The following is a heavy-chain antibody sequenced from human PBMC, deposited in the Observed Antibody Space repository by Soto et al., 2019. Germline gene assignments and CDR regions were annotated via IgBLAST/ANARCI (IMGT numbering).Heavy chain of an antibody. CDR3: AKHTYSDFWPGHYYYLDF. D-gene: IGHD3-3*01. V-gene: IGHV3-48*02. CDR1: GFTFRSYS. Sequence: PGGSLRLSCAASGFTFRSYSMNWVRQAPGKGLEWISYISSSSTTIYYGDSVKGRFTISRDNARNSLYLQMNSLRDEDTAVYYCAKHTYSDFWPGHYYYLDFWGQGTLVTVSS. CDR2: ISSSSTTI. J-gene: IGHJ4*02.